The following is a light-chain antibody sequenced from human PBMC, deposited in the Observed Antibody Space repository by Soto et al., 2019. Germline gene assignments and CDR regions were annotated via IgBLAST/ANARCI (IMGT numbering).Light chain of an antibody. CDR2: DAS. CDR1: QSINSW. Sequence: DIPMTQSPSTLSASVGDRVTITCRASQSINSWLAWYQQKPGKAPKLLIYDASTLESGVPSRFSGSGSGTEFTLTISSLQPDDFATYYCQQYNSYRAFGQGTKVEIK. CDR3: QQYNSYRA. J-gene: IGKJ1*01. V-gene: IGKV1-5*01.